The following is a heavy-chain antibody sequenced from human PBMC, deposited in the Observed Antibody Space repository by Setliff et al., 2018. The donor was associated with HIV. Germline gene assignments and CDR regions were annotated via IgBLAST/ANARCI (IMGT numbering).Heavy chain of an antibody. V-gene: IGHV4-4*07. CDR1: DSGTYY. D-gene: IGHD4-17*01. Sequence: SETLSLTCTVSDSGTYYWSWIQQPAGKGLEWIGRVSSRGDTNYNPSLKSRVTMSVDTSKNQFSLKLTSVTASGTAVYYCARAAAGNTGPFDLWGQGSPVTVSS. CDR3: ARAAAGNTGPFDL. CDR2: VSSRGDT. J-gene: IGHJ4*02.